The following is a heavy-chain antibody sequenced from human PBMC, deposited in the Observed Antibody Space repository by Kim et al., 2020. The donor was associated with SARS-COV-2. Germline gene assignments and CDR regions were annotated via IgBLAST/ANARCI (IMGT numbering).Heavy chain of an antibody. CDR2: INPNSGGT. J-gene: IGHJ4*02. D-gene: IGHD6-13*01. Sequence: ASVKVSCKASGYTFTGYYMHWVRQAPGQGLEWMGRINPNSGGTNYAQKFQGRVTMTRDTSISTAYMELSRLRSDDTAVYYCARRIAAAGTPGVLDYWGQGTLVTVSS. CDR1: GYTFTGYY. V-gene: IGHV1-2*06. CDR3: ARRIAAAGTPGVLDY.